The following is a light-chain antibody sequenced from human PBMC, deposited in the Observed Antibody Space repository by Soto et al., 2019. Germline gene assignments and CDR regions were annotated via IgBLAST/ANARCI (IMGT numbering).Light chain of an antibody. J-gene: IGKJ1*01. V-gene: IGKV3-15*01. CDR3: QQSTNWSWT. CDR2: GAS. CDR1: QSVSSN. Sequence: EILMTQSPATLSVSPGERATLSCRASQSVSSNLAWYQQKPGQAPRLLIYGASTRATGIPARFRGSGSGTEFTLTISSLQSEDFAVYYCQQSTNWSWTFGQGTKVDIK.